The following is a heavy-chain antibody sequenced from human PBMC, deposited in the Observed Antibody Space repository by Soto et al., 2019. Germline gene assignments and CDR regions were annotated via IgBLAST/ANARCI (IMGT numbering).Heavy chain of an antibody. V-gene: IGHV3-66*01. D-gene: IGHD6-25*01. CDR1: GFTAGSNS. CDR3: ARAPSWTAGPFDY. CDR2: TYSGGST. Sequence: ESGGGLVQPGGSLRLSCAASGFTAGSNSLTWVRKAPGKGPEWVSVTYSGGSTYYADSLKGRFTISRDNSKNTLYLQMNSLRAEDTAVYYCARAPSWTAGPFDYWGQGTLVTVSS. J-gene: IGHJ4*02.